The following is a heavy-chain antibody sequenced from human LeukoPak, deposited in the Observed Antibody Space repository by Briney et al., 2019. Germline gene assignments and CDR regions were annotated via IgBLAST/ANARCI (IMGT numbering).Heavy chain of an antibody. J-gene: IGHJ6*02. Sequence: PSGTLSLTCAVSGGSISSSNWWSWVRQPPGKGLEWIGEIYHSGSTNYNPSLKSRVTISVDTSKNQFSLKLSSVTAADTAVYYCARSYSSGWYPPYYYYGMDVWGQGTTVTVSS. D-gene: IGHD6-19*01. CDR1: GGSISSSNW. V-gene: IGHV4-4*02. CDR2: IYHSGST. CDR3: ARSYSSGWYPPYYYYGMDV.